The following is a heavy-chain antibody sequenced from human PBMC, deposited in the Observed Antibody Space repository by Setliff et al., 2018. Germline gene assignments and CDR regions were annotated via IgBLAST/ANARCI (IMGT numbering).Heavy chain of an antibody. Sequence: GGSLRLSCAASGFTFSSYTMNWVRQAPGQGLEWVSSIDSSSTWIYYVDSVKGRFTISRDNAKNSVYLQMNSLRAEDTAVYYCVRDGQWLVPHYWGQGTLVTVSS. CDR3: VRDGQWLVPHY. J-gene: IGHJ4*02. CDR1: GFTFSSYT. CDR2: IDSSSTWI. D-gene: IGHD6-19*01. V-gene: IGHV3-21*04.